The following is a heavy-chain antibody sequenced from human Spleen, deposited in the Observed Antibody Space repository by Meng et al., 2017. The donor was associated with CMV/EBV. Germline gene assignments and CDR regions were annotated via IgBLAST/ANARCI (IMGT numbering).Heavy chain of an antibody. CDR1: DYY. CDR3: ARSSGGPMVRGVIITTYQVDY. J-gene: IGHJ4*02. V-gene: IGHV4-31*02. D-gene: IGHD3-10*01. CDR2: IYYNGGA. Sequence: DYYWSWIRQHPGKGLEWIGYIYYNGGAYYSPSLKSRLTISVDTSKNQFSLKLSFVTAADTAVYYCARSSGGPMVRGVIITTYQVDYWGQGTLVTVSS.